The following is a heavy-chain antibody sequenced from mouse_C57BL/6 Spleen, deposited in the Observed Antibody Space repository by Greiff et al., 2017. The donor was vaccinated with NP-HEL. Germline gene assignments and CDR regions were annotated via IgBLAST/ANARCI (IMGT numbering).Heavy chain of an antibody. Sequence: VQLQQPGPELVKPGASVKISCKASGYSFTDYNMNWVKQSNGKSLEWIGVINPNYGTTSYNQKFKGKATLTVDQSSSTAYMQLNSLTSEDSAVYYCASEGLTGSTWFAYWGQGTLVTVSA. CDR1: GYSFTDYN. D-gene: IGHD4-1*01. V-gene: IGHV1-39*01. J-gene: IGHJ3*01. CDR3: ASEGLTGSTWFAY. CDR2: INPNYGTT.